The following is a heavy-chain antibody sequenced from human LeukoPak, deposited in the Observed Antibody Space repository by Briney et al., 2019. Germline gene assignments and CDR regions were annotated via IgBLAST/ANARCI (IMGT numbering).Heavy chain of an antibody. J-gene: IGHJ4*02. CDR2: ISSSGSTI. CDR3: AREMGYSGYVPEVDY. CDR1: GFTFSDYY. Sequence: GALRLSCAASGFTFSDYYMSWIRQAPGKGLEWVSYISSSGSTIYYADSVKGRFTISRDNAKNSLYLQMNSLRDEDTAVYYCAREMGYSGYVPEVDYWGQGTLVTVSS. V-gene: IGHV3-11*04. D-gene: IGHD5-12*01.